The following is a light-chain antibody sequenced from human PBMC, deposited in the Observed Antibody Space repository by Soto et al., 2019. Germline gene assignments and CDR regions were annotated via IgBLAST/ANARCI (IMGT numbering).Light chain of an antibody. CDR3: QQSFSTPT. CDR1: QTISSW. CDR2: SAS. Sequence: DIQMTHSPSTLSVSVGDRVTITCRASQTISSWLAWYQQKPGKAPELLIYSASNLQSGVPSRFSGSGSGTDFTLTISGLQSEDFATYYCQQSFSTPTFGQGTRLEIK. V-gene: IGKV1-39*01. J-gene: IGKJ5*01.